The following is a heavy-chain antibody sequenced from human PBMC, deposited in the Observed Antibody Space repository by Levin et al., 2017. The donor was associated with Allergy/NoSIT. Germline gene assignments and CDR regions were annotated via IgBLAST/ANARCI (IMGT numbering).Heavy chain of an antibody. CDR2: ISSNGGST. V-gene: IGHV3-64D*06. J-gene: IGHJ4*02. D-gene: IGHD2-21*01. CDR1: GFTFSSYA. CDR3: VKEEGMHIVVDGAPY. Sequence: GESLKISCSASGFTFSSYAMHWVRQAPGKGLEYVSAISSNGGSTYYADSVKGRFTISRDNSKNTLYLQMSSLRAEDTAVYYCVKEEGMHIVVDGAPYWGQGTLVTVSS.